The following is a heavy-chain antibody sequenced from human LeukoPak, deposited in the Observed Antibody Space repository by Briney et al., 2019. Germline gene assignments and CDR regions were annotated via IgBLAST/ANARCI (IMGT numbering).Heavy chain of an antibody. J-gene: IGHJ4*02. CDR3: ARESAGGPDY. CDR2: ISWNGGST. CDR1: GFTFDDYG. Sequence: PVGSLRLSCAASGFTFDDYGMSWVRQVPGKGLEWVSGISWNGGSTGYADSMKGRFTISRDNAKNSLYLQMNSLRGEDTAFYYCARESAGGPDYWGQGTLVTVSS. D-gene: IGHD6-19*01. V-gene: IGHV3-20*04.